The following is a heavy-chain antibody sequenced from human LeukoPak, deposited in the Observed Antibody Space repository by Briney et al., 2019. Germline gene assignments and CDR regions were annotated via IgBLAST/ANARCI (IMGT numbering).Heavy chain of an antibody. D-gene: IGHD3-10*01. CDR1: GFTFRNYP. CDR2: ISYDGGTE. J-gene: IGHJ4*02. CDR3: ARDATLLWFGETLGGNFDY. V-gene: IGHV3-30-3*01. Sequence: PGGSLRLSCAASGFTFRNYPLHWVRQAPGKGLEWVALISYDGGTEDYADSVKGRFTISRDYSKDTVYLQMNSLGTEDTAIYYCARDATLLWFGETLGGNFDYWGQGTLVTVSS.